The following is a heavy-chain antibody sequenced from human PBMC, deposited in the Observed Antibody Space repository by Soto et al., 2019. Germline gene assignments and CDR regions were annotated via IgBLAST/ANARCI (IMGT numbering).Heavy chain of an antibody. J-gene: IGHJ4*02. CDR1: GFTFSSYG. CDR2: KKYDGSNK. D-gene: IGHD6-19*01. CDR3: AKDRDSSGWYYFDY. V-gene: IGHV3-30*18. Sequence: RLSCAASGFTFSSYGMHWVRQAPGKGLEWVAVKKYDGSNKYYADSVKGRFTISKDNSKNTLYLQMNSLRAEDTSVYYCAKDRDSSGWYYFDYWGQGTLVTVSS.